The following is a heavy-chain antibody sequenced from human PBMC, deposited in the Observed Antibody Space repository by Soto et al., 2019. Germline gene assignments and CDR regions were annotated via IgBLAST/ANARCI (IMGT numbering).Heavy chain of an antibody. J-gene: IGHJ6*02. CDR2: ISGSGGST. D-gene: IGHD3-3*01. V-gene: IGHV3-23*01. CDR1: GFTFSSYA. CDR3: AKVPVLEGYYYGMDV. Sequence: PGGSLRLSCAASGFTFSSYAMSWVRQAPGKGLEWVSAISGSGGSTYYADSVKGRFTISRDNSKNTLYLQMNSLRAEDTAVYYCAKVPVLEGYYYGMDVWGQGTTVTVSS.